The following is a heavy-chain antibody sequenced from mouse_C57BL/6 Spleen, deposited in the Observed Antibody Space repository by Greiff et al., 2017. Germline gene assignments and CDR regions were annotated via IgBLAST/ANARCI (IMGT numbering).Heavy chain of an antibody. V-gene: IGHV2-2*01. Sequence: VQLQQSGPGLVQPSQSLSITCTVSGFSLTSYGVHWVRQSPGKGLEWLGVIWSGGSTDYNAAFISRLSISKDISKSQVFFKMNSLRADDTAIYYCARNEPYAMDYWGQGTSVTVSS. CDR3: ARNEPYAMDY. CDR1: GFSLTSYG. J-gene: IGHJ4*01. CDR2: IWSGGST.